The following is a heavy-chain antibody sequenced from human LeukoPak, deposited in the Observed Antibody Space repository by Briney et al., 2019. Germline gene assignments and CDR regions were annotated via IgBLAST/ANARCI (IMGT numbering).Heavy chain of an antibody. D-gene: IGHD5-12*01. V-gene: IGHV3-30*18. CDR3: AKDRIVATTHAMDV. Sequence: PGRSLRLSCAASGFTFSSYGMHWVRQAPGKGLEWVAVISYDGSNKYYADSVKGRFTISGDNSKNTLYLQMNSLRAEDTAVYYCAKDRIVATTHAMDVWGQGTTVTVSS. CDR1: GFTFSSYG. CDR2: ISYDGSNK. J-gene: IGHJ6*02.